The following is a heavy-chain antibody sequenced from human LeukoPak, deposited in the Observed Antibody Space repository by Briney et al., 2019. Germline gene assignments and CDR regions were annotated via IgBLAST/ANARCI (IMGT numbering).Heavy chain of an antibody. CDR1: ARSIRVYS. D-gene: IGHD6-13*01. CDR3: ARRHGAAAGEAFEI. J-gene: IGHJ3*02. Sequence: SATLSLTLSVSARSIRVYSGAWIGQPPGKRLEWIGRIYSSGSPNYNPSLKNRVTMPVDTPRNQFSLNLSSLSAAAPPMLSCARRHGAAAGEAFEICGERKIVTASS. V-gene: IGHV4-4*07. CDR2: IYSSGSP.